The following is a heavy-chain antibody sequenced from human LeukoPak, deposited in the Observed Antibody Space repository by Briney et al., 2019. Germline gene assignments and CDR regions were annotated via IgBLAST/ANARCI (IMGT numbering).Heavy chain of an antibody. V-gene: IGHV4-39*07. CDR3: TRRRNYLSHFDF. CDR2: IYYSGST. CDR1: GGSISSSSYY. Sequence: KSSETLSLTCTVSGGSISSSSYYWGWIRQPPGKGLEWIGSIYYSGSTYYNPSLKSRVTISVDTSKNQFSLKLSSVTAADTAVYYCTRRRNYLSHFDFWGQGTLVTVSS. J-gene: IGHJ4*02. D-gene: IGHD1-7*01.